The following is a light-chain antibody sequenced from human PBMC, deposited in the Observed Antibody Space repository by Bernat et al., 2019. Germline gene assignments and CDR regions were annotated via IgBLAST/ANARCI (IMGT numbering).Light chain of an antibody. V-gene: IGKV1-12*01. CDR3: QQANSFPRT. CDR1: HDTSTW. Sequence: DIQMTQSPSSVSASVGDSVTITCRASHDTSTWVAWYQQKPGNAPRLLITAASTLHYGVPSRFSGSVSGTEFTLTISSLQPEDSATYFCQQANSFPRTFGPGTTVEIK. J-gene: IGKJ3*01. CDR2: AAS.